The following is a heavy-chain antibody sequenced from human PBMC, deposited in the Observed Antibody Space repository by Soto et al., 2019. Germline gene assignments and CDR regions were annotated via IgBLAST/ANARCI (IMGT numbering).Heavy chain of an antibody. V-gene: IGHV4-59*08. CDR3: ARHTRYCSGGSCYRAAFDI. CDR2: IYYSGST. Sequence: SETLSLTCTVSGGSISSYYWSWIRQPPGKGLEWIGYIYYSGSTNYNPSLKSRVTISVDTSKNQFSLKLSSVTAADTAVYYCARHTRYCSGGSCYRAAFDIWGQGTMVTVSS. CDR1: GGSISSYY. D-gene: IGHD2-15*01. J-gene: IGHJ3*02.